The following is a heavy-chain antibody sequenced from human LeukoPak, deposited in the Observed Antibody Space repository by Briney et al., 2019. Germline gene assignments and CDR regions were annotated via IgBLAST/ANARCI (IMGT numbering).Heavy chain of an antibody. CDR1: GGSISNNIYY. CDR2: IYYSGST. V-gene: IGHV4-39*07. J-gene: IGHJ4*02. CDR3: ARTGYSSSYYKFRFDY. D-gene: IGHD6-13*01. Sequence: SETLSLTCSVSGGSISNNIYYWGWIRQPPGKGLEWIGNIYYSGSTYYNPSLKSRVIISVDTSKNQFSLKMSSVTAADTAVYYCARTGYSSSYYKFRFDYWGQGTLVTVSS.